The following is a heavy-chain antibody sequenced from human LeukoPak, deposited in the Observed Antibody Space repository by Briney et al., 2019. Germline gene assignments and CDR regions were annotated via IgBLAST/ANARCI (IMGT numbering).Heavy chain of an antibody. CDR3: AKERSAVTTGLFDS. V-gene: IGHV1-18*01. J-gene: IGHJ4*02. D-gene: IGHD4-17*01. Sequence: AAVKVSFTGSGYTFTIYDISWVRQAPGQGKEGMGWISAYNGNTNYAQKLQGRVTMTTDTSTSTAYMELRSLRSDDTAVYYCAKERSAVTTGLFDSWGQGTLVTVSS. CDR1: GYTFTIYD. CDR2: ISAYNGNT.